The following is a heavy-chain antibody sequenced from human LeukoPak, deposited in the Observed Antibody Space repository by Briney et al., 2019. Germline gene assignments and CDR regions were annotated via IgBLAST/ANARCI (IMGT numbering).Heavy chain of an antibody. CDR3: ARSIVGATTVGY. J-gene: IGHJ4*02. V-gene: IGHV3-11*04. CDR1: GFTFSDYY. D-gene: IGHD1-26*01. Sequence: GGSLRLSCAASGFTFSDYYMTWIRQAPGKGLEWVSYINSGGNTIYYADSVKGRFTISRDNAKNSLYLQMNSLRAEDTAVYYCARSIVGATTVGYWGQGTLVTVSS. CDR2: INSGGNTI.